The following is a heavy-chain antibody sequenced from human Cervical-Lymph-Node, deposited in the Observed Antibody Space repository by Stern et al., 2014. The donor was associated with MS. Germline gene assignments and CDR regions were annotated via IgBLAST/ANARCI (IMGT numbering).Heavy chain of an antibody. Sequence: ESGPTLVKPTQTLTLTCTFSGFSLSTSGVGVGWIRQPPGKALEWLVLIYWTDGRPYSPSLKSRLTITKDTSKNQVVLTMTNMDPVDTATYYCAHDYHDILTGYYNSRFASWGHGTLVTVSS. CDR1: GFSLSTSGVG. CDR2: IYWTDGR. D-gene: IGHD3-9*01. V-gene: IGHV2-5*01. J-gene: IGHJ4*01. CDR3: AHDYHDILTGYYNSRFAS.